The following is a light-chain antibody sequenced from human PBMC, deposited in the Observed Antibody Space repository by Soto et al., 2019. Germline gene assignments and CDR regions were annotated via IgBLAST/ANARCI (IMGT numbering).Light chain of an antibody. V-gene: IGLV1-51*01. CDR2: DDN. CDR1: SSNIGGNS. J-gene: IGLJ1*01. Sequence: SGLTQPPSVSAAAGQKVTMSGSGSSSNIGGNSVSWYQQLPGTAPKLLIYDDNKRPSGIPDRFSGSKSGTSATLGITGFQTGDEADYYCGSWDSSLSAYVFGTGTKVTV. CDR3: GSWDSSLSAYV.